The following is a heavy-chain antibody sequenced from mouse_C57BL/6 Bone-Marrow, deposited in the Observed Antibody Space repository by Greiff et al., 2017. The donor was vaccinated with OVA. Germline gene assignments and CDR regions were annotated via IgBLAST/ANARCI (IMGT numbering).Heavy chain of an antibody. CDR3: ARAKGNYYGSSYGAMDY. D-gene: IGHD1-1*01. CDR2: IYPRSGNT. V-gene: IGHV1-81*01. Sequence: QVQLQQSGAELARPGASVKLSCKASGYTFTSYGISWVKQRTGQGLEWIGEIYPRSGNTYYNEKFKGKATLTADKSSSTAYMELRSLTSEDSAVYFCARAKGNYYGSSYGAMDYWGQGTSVTVSS. J-gene: IGHJ4*01. CDR1: GYTFTSYG.